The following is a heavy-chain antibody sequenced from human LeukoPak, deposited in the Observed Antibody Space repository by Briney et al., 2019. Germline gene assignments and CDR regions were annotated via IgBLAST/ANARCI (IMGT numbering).Heavy chain of an antibody. J-gene: IGHJ4*02. CDR2: SSGSGGST. V-gene: IGHV3-23*01. CDR3: AKPLHDYGDYASNY. D-gene: IGHD4-17*01. CDR1: GLTFSSKV. Sequence: PGGSLRLSCAASGLTFSSKVMSGVRQAPGKGLQWVSGSSGSGGSTYYADSVKGRFTISRDNSKNTLYLQMNSLRAEDTAVYYCAKPLHDYGDYASNYWGQGTLVTVSS.